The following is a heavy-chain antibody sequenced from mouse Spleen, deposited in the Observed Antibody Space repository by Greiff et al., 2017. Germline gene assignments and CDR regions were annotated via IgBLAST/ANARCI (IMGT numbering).Heavy chain of an antibody. CDR2: IYPGDGDT. J-gene: IGHJ1*03. CDR3: AREGTYDYDEDWYFDV. V-gene: IGHV1-82*01. D-gene: IGHD2-4*01. CDR1: GYAFSSSW. Sequence: VQLQQSGPELVKPGASVKISCKASGYAFSSSWMNWVKQRPGKGLEWIGRIYPGDGDTNYNGKFKGKATLTADKSSSTAYMQLSSLTSEDSAVYFCAREGTYDYDEDWYFDVWGTGTTVTVSS.